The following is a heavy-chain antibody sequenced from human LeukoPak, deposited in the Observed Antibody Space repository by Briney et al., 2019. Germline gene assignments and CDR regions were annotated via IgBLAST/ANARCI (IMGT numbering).Heavy chain of an antibody. D-gene: IGHD2-15*01. CDR1: GGSISSYY. J-gene: IGHJ3*02. CDR3: AREDRYCSGGSCYSSFAFDI. CDR2: IYYSGTT. V-gene: IGHV4-59*01. Sequence: SETLSLTCTVSGGSISSYYWSWIRQPPGKGRECIGCIYYSGTTNYNPSLKRRVTIPVDMSKNQFSLKLSSVTAADTAMYYCAREDRYCSGGSCYSSFAFDIWGQGTMVTVSS.